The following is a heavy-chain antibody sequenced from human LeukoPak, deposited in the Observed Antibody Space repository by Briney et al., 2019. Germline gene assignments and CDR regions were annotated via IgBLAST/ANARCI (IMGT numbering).Heavy chain of an antibody. CDR3: ARISSRKCSSTSCNQSYGMDV. CDR1: GGSFSGYY. D-gene: IGHD2-2*01. J-gene: IGHJ6*02. V-gene: IGHV4-34*01. Sequence: SETLSPTCAVYGGSFSGYYWSWIRQPPGKGLEWIGEINHSGSTNYNPSLKSRVTISVDTSKNQFSLKLSSVTAADTAVYYCARISSRKCSSTSCNQSYGMDVWGQGTTVTVSS. CDR2: INHSGST.